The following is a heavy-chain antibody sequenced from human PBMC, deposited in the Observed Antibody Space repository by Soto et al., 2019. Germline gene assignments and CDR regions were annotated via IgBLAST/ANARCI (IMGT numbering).Heavy chain of an antibody. Sequence: GESLKISCKGSGCTLSDQWIGWVRHTPDKGLEWIGFVFLGDSDARYSPAFQGQVAMSADRSGTYLQWSSLKASDTGIYYCARRRGWCSDGVCYSWWFDPWGQGTRVTVSS. CDR2: VFLGDSDA. J-gene: IGHJ5*02. CDR1: GCTLSDQW. V-gene: IGHV5-51*01. D-gene: IGHD2-8*01. CDR3: ARRRGWCSDGVCYSWWFDP.